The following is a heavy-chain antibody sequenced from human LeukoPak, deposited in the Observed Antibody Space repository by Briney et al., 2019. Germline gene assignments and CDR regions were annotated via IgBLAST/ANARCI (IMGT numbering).Heavy chain of an antibody. CDR3: ARDASEEVGATTH. D-gene: IGHD1-26*01. V-gene: IGHV4-61*02. CDR1: GGSISSGSYY. J-gene: IGHJ4*02. CDR2: IYTSGSTSGST. Sequence: SSQTLSLTCTVSGGSISSGSYYWNWIRQPAGKGLEWIGRIYTSGSTSGSTNYNPSLMSRITISVDTSKNQFSLRLNSVTAADTAVYYCARDASEEVGATTHWGQGTLVTVSS.